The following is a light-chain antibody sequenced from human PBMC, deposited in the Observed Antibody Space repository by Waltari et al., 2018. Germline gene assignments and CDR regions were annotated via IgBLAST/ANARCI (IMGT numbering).Light chain of an antibody. J-gene: IGLJ1*01. CDR1: SRVVGGYYY. CDR2: EFS. CDR3: CSYAGSSTFLYV. V-gene: IGLV2-23*02. Sequence: QSALTQPASVSGSPGQSLTIPCPGTSRVVGGYYYVSWYQQQPGKAPKLMSYEFSKRPPGVSNRLSGSQSGNTASLTISGRQAEDEADYYCCSYAGSSTFLYVFGTGTKVTVL.